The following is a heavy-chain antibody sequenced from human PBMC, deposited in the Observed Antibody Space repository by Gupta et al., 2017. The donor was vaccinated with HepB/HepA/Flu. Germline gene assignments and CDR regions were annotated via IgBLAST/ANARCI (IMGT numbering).Heavy chain of an antibody. CDR1: GFSLSTSGVG. J-gene: IGHJ4*02. CDR2: IYWDDDK. V-gene: IGHV2-5*02. D-gene: IGHD3-9*01. Sequence: QITLKESGPTLVKPTQTLTLTCTFSGFSLSTSGVGVGWIRQPPGKALEWLALIYWDDDKRYSPSLKSRRTLTKDTAKNQVVLTMTNMDPVDTATYYCAHRGDFDTLDYWGQGALVTVSS. CDR3: AHRGDFDTLDY.